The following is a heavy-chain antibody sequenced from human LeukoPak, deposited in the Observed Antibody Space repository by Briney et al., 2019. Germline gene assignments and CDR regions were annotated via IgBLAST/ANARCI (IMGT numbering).Heavy chain of an antibody. CDR1: GGSFSGYY. D-gene: IGHD6-13*01. J-gene: IGHJ4*02. CDR2: INHSGST. V-gene: IGHV4-34*01. Sequence: PSETLSLTCDVYGGSFSGYYWSWIRQPPGKGLEWIGEINHSGSTNYNPPLKSRVTISVDTSKNQFSLKLSSVTAADTAVYYCARRGGSSWSYFYFDYWGQGTLVTVSS. CDR3: ARRGGSSWSYFYFDY.